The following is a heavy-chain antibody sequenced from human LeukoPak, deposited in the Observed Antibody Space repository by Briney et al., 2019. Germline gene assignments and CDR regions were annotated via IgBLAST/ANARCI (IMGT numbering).Heavy chain of an antibody. J-gene: IGHJ5*02. CDR3: ARDVLDYYDRSGYVT. Sequence: SVKVSCKASKYTFTDYYMHWVRQAPGQGLEWMGGIIPMFGTANYAQKFQGRVTITADKSTHTAFMELSSLRSDDTAVYYCARDVLDYYDRSGYVTWGQGTLVTVSS. D-gene: IGHD3-22*01. CDR2: IIPMFGTA. V-gene: IGHV1-69*06. CDR1: KYTFTDYY.